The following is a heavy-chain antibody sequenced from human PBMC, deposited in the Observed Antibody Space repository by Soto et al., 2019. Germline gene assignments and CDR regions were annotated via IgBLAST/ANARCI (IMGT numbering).Heavy chain of an antibody. D-gene: IGHD2-8*01. J-gene: IGHJ6*02. CDR1: GYIFTNYA. CDR3: AHAITTGEAV. CDR2: INAGNGKT. Sequence: GASVKVSCTASGYIFTNYAMHWVRQAPGQRPEWMGWINAGNGKTKYSQKFQGRVTITRDTSANTAYMDLRSLISEDTAVYYCAHAITTGEAVWGPGTTVTVSS. V-gene: IGHV1-3*01.